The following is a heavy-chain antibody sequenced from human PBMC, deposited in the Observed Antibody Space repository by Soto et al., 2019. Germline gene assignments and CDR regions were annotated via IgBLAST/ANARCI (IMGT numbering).Heavy chain of an antibody. D-gene: IGHD3-9*01. Sequence: GGSLRLSCAASGFTFDDYAMHWVRQAPGKGLEWVSGISWNSGSIGYADSVKGRFTISRDNAKNSLYLQMNSLRAEDTALYYCAKGGYYDISLINYFDYWGQGTLVTVSS. J-gene: IGHJ4*02. CDR3: AKGGYYDISLINYFDY. CDR1: GFTFDDYA. CDR2: ISWNSGSI. V-gene: IGHV3-9*01.